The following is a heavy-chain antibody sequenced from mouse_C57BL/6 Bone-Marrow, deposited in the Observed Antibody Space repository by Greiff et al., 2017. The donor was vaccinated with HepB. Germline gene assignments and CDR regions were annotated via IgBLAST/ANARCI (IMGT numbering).Heavy chain of an antibody. CDR3: ARQDYYGSSYYWYFDV. CDR2: ISNGGGST. J-gene: IGHJ1*03. Sequence: EVNLVESGGGLVQPGGSLKLSCAASGFTFSDYYMYWVRQTPEKRLEWVAYISNGGGSTYYPDTVKGRFTISRDNAKNTLYLQMSRLKSEDTAMYYCARQDYYGSSYYWYFDVWGTGTTVTVSS. V-gene: IGHV5-12*01. D-gene: IGHD1-1*01. CDR1: GFTFSDYY.